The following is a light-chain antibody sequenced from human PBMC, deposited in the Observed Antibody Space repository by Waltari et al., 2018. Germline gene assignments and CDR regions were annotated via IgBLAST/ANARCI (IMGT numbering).Light chain of an antibody. J-gene: IGKJ4*01. CDR1: HDISSW. CDR2: AAS. CDR3: QQAKSFPLT. V-gene: IGKV1-12*01. Sequence: DIQMTQSPSSVSASVGDRVTITCRASHDISSWLTWYQLKPGKVPKLLIYAASRLQSGVPSRVSGSGSGTDFTLTISSLQPEDLATYFCQQAKSFPLTFGGGTKVEIK.